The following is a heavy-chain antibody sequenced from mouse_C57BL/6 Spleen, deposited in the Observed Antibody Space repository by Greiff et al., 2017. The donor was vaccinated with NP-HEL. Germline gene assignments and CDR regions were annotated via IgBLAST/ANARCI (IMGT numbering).Heavy chain of an antibody. D-gene: IGHD1-1*02. CDR1: GYAFSSSW. J-gene: IGHJ2*01. V-gene: IGHV1-82*01. CDR2: IYPGDGDT. CDR3: ARRWEDD. Sequence: QVQLQQSGPELVKPGASVKISCKASGYAFSSSWLNWVKQRPGKGLEWIGRIYPGDGDTNYNGKFKGKATLTADKSSSTAYMQLSSLTSEDSAVYFCARRWEDDWGQGTTLTVSS.